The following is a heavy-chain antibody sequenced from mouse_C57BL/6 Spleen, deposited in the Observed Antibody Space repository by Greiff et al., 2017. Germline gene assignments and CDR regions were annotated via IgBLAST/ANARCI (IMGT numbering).Heavy chain of an antibody. CDR2: ISSGGDYI. D-gene: IGHD1-1*01. CDR3: TRLYGSSHPAWFAY. J-gene: IGHJ3*01. V-gene: IGHV5-9-1*02. Sequence: EVQRVESGEGLVKPGGSLKLSCAASGFTFSSYAMSWVRQTPEKRLEWVAYISSGGDYIYYADTVKGRFTISRDNARNTLYLQMSSLKSEDTAMYYCTRLYGSSHPAWFAYWGQGTLVTVSA. CDR1: GFTFSSYA.